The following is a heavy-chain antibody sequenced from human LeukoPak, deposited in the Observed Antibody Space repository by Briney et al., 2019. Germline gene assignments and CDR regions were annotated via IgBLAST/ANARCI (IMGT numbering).Heavy chain of an antibody. J-gene: IGHJ4*02. CDR1: GFTFENYG. CDR3: ARGREHTDY. D-gene: IGHD1/OR15-1a*01. V-gene: IGHV3-30*02. CDR2: IQYDGSYD. Sequence: GGTLRLSCAASGFTFENYGMHWVRQAPGKGLEWVAFIQYDGSYDDYAASAKGRFAPSRVNPKNTWYPQLKSLRAEDTPAYYCARGREHTDYWGEGTLVTASP.